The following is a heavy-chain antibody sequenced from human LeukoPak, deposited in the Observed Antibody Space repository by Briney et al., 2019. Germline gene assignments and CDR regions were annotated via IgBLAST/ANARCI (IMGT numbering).Heavy chain of an antibody. CDR1: GFTFNKYN. D-gene: IGHD3-10*01. V-gene: IGHV3-21*01. CDR2: ISGISNYI. Sequence: GGSLRLSCAASGFTFNKYNMNWVRQAPGKGLEWVSSISGISNYIYYADSVKGRFTISRDNAKNSLYLQMNSLRAEDTAVYYCAGGERDYYGSETYYNHPPYCYYGMDVWGQGTTVTVSS. J-gene: IGHJ6*02. CDR3: AGGERDYYGSETYYNHPPYCYYGMDV.